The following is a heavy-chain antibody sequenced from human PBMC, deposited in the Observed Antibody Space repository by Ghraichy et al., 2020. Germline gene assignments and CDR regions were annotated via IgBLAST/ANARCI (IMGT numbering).Heavy chain of an antibody. CDR2: IVVGSGNT. Sequence: SVKVSCKASGFNLTSSALHWVRQARGQRLEWIGWIVVGSGNTNIAQKFQERLTITTDMSTSTAYMELSSLRSEDTAVYYCAADSFHLLSSTGYFYGMDVWGQGTTLTVS. CDR1: GFNLTSSA. J-gene: IGHJ6*02. D-gene: IGHD4-17*01. V-gene: IGHV1-58*01. CDR3: AADSFHLLSSTGYFYGMDV.